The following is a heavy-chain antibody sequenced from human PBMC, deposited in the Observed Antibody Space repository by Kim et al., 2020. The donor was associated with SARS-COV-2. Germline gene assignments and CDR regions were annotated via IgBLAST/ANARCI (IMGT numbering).Heavy chain of an antibody. CDR2: IKQDGSEK. CDR3: ARMGDYDFWSGYYYYFDY. V-gene: IGHV3-7*01. J-gene: IGHJ4*02. D-gene: IGHD3-3*01. Sequence: GGSLRLSCAASGFTFSSYWMSWVRQAPGKGLEWVANIKQDGSEKYYVDSVKGRFTISRDNAKNSLYLQMNSLSAEDTAVYYCARMGDYDFWSGYYYYFDYWGQGTLVTVSS. CDR1: GFTFSSYW.